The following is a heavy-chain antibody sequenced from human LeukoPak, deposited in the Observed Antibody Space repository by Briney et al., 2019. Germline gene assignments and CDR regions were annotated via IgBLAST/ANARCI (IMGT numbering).Heavy chain of an antibody. V-gene: IGHV3-11*01. CDR2: ISSSGSTI. Sequence: GGSLRLSCAASGFTFSDYYMSWIRQAPGKGLEWVSYISSSGSTIYYADSVKGRFTISRDNSKNTLYLQMNSLRAEDTAVYYCAKDYDILTGYYDYWGQGTLVTVSS. D-gene: IGHD3-9*01. J-gene: IGHJ4*02. CDR1: GFTFSDYY. CDR3: AKDYDILTGYYDY.